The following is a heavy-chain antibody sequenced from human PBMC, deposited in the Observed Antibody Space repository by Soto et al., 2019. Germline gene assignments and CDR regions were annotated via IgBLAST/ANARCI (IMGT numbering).Heavy chain of an antibody. J-gene: IGHJ4*02. CDR2: IYYSGST. D-gene: IGHD1-20*01. Sequence: PSETLSLTCTVSGGSISSYYWSWIRQPPGKGLEWIGYIYYSGSTNYNPSLKSRVTISVDTSKNQFSLKLSSVTAADTAVYYCARAPMYNWNLDYWGQGTLVTVSS. CDR3: ARAPMYNWNLDY. V-gene: IGHV4-59*01. CDR1: GGSISSYY.